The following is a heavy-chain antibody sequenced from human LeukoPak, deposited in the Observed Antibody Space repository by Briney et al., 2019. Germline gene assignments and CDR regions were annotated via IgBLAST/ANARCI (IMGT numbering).Heavy chain of an antibody. CDR1: GGTFSSYA. CDR2: IIPILDIA. J-gene: IGHJ4*02. CDR3: ATSSLQWLVSFYDY. V-gene: IGHV1-69*04. Sequence: SVKVSCKASGGTFSSYAISWVRQAPGQGLEWIGRIIPILDIANYAQKFQGRITMTEDTSTDTAYMELSSLRSEDTAVYYCATSSLQWLVSFYDYWGQGARVTVSS. D-gene: IGHD6-19*01.